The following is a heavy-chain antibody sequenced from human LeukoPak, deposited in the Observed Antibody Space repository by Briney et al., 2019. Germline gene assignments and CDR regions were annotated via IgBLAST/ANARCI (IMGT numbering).Heavy chain of an antibody. CDR2: IIPILGIA. D-gene: IGHD3-16*02. J-gene: IGHJ4*02. CDR3: ASRAVDYDYVWGSYRKYYFDY. CDR1: GGTFSSYA. Sequence: SVKVSCKASGGTFSSYAISWVRQAPGQGLEWMGRIIPILGIANYAQKLQGRVTITADKSTSTAYMELSSLRSEDTAVYYCASRAVDYDYVWGSYRKYYFDYWGQGTLVTVSS. V-gene: IGHV1-69*04.